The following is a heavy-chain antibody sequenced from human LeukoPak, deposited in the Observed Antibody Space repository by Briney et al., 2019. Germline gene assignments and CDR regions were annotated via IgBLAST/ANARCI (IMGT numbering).Heavy chain of an antibody. CDR2: IYTSGST. D-gene: IGHD3-3*01. J-gene: IGHJ4*02. CDR3: ARDGAHITIFGVVSGHFDY. Sequence: SETLSLTCTVSGGSISSYYWSWIRQPAGKGLEWIGRIYTSGSTNYNPSLKSRVTMSVDTSKNQFSLKLSSVTAADTAVYYYARDGAHITIFGVVSGHFDYWGQGTLVTVSS. V-gene: IGHV4-4*07. CDR1: GGSISSYY.